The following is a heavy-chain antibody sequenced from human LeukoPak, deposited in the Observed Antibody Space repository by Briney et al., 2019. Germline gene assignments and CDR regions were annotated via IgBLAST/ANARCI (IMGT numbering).Heavy chain of an antibody. CDR3: ARSRFPYSSGSYFDY. D-gene: IGHD3-10*01. J-gene: IGHJ4*02. CDR2: IYYSGST. Sequence: SETLSLTCTVSGGSISSGGYYWSWIRQHPGKGLEWLGYIYYSGSTYYNPSLKSRVTISVDTSKNHFSLRLSSVTAADTAVYYCARSRFPYSSGSYFDYWGQGTPVTISS. V-gene: IGHV4-31*03. CDR1: GGSISSGGYY.